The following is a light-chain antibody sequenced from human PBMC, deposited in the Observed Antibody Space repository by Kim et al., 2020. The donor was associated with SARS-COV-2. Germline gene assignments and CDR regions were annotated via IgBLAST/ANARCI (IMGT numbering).Light chain of an antibody. CDR3: QQDGSAPWT. Sequence: EIVLTQSPDTLSLSPGEGATLSCRASQSLTSGYLAWYQHKPGQTPMLLIYGASNRAAGIPDRFSGSGSGTDFTLAISRLEPEDCAVYYCQQDGSAPWTFGQGTKVDIK. J-gene: IGKJ1*01. CDR1: QSLTSGY. CDR2: GAS. V-gene: IGKV3-20*01.